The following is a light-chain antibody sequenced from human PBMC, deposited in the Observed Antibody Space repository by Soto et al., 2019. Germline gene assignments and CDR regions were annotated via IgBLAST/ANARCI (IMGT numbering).Light chain of an antibody. Sequence: DRVMTQSPDTLSASPGERVSLSCRASQSVNHNLAWYQQRPGQAPRLLIYGASTRATGIPARFRGSGSGTEFTLTISSLQSEDFALYYCQQYNNWPHTFGGGTKVDIK. V-gene: IGKV3D-15*01. CDR1: QSVNHN. CDR3: QQYNNWPHT. CDR2: GAS. J-gene: IGKJ4*01.